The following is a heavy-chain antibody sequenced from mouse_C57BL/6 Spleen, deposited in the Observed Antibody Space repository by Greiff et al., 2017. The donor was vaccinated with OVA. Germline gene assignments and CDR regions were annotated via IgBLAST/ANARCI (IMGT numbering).Heavy chain of an antibody. Sequence: EVQRVESGPELVKPGASVKMSCKASGYTFTDYNMHWVKQSHGKSLEWIGYINPNNGGTSYNQKFKGKATLTVNKSSSTAYMELRSLTSEDSAVYYCATYYSNYVRAMDYWGQGTSVTVSS. J-gene: IGHJ4*01. CDR3: ATYYSNYVRAMDY. CDR2: INPNNGGT. V-gene: IGHV1-22*01. CDR1: GYTFTDYN. D-gene: IGHD2-5*01.